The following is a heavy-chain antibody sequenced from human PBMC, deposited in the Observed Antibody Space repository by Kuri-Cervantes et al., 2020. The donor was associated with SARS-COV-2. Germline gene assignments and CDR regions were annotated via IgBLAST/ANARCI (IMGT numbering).Heavy chain of an antibody. V-gene: IGHV3-11*01. J-gene: IGHJ4*02. CDR3: ASPRRGYDSSGYYYWFDY. CDR2: ISSSGSTI. CDR1: GFTFRDYY. D-gene: IGHD3-22*01. Sequence: LSLTCAASGFTFRDYYMSWIRQAPGKGLEWVSYISSSGSTIYYADSVKGRFTISRDNSKNTLYLQMNSLRAEDTAVYYCASPRRGYDSSGYYYWFDYWGQGTLVTVSS.